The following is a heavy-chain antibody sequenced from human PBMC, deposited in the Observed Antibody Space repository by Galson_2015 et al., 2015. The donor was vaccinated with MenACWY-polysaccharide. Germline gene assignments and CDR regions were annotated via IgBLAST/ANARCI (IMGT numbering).Heavy chain of an antibody. V-gene: IGHV3-23*01. CDR3: ATAHIAARPDRRMVYFYYMGV. J-gene: IGHJ6*03. CDR2: ISDSGDRA. D-gene: IGHD6-6*01. Sequence: GSLRLSCAASGFTFSSYAMSWVRQAPGKGLEWVSAISDSGDRAYYADSVKGRFTISRDNSKNTLCLQMNSLRAEDTAVYFCATAHIAARPDRRMVYFYYMGVWGKGTTVTVSS. CDR1: GFTFSSYA.